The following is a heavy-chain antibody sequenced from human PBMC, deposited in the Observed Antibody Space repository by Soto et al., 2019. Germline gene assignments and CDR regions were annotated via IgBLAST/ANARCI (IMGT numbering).Heavy chain of an antibody. Sequence: DVQLVETGGGLIQPGGSLRLSCAASGFIVSSSYMSWVRQAPGKGLEWVSVIYSDGRTYYADSVKGRFTISRDNSKNTLYLQMNSRSAEDTAVYDCARCSGWYGQCYFACWGQGNLVTVS. J-gene: IGHJ4*02. CDR1: GFIVSSSY. V-gene: IGHV3-53*02. CDR3: ARCSGWYGQCYFAC. D-gene: IGHD6-13*01. CDR2: IYSDGRT.